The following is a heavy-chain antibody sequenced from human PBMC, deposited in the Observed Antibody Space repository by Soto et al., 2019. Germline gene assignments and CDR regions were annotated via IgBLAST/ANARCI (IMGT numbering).Heavy chain of an antibody. V-gene: IGHV1-2*04. CDR3: ARASDCTNGVCYYYYYGMDV. CDR2: INPNSGGT. J-gene: IGHJ6*02. D-gene: IGHD2-8*01. Sequence: ASMKVSCKASGYTFTGYYMHWVRQAPGQGLEWMGWINPNSGGTNYAQKFQGWVTMTRDTSISTAYMEPSRLRSDDTAVYYFARASDCTNGVCYYYYYGMDVWGQGTTVTVSS. CDR1: GYTFTGYY.